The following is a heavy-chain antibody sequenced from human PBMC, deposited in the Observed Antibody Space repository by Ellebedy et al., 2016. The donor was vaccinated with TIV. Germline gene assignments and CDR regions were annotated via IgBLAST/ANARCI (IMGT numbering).Heavy chain of an antibody. CDR1: GFSFSDCS. J-gene: IGHJ4*02. D-gene: IGHD6-13*01. Sequence: PGGSLRLSCAAFGFSFSDCSMSWVRQAPGKGLEWLSSISSRSSNIYYADSVRGRFTVSRDNAKDSLSLQMNSLRADDTAVYYCARSPTPGTYYFDYWGQGALVTVSS. CDR2: ISSRSSNI. V-gene: IGHV3-21*01. CDR3: ARSPTPGTYYFDY.